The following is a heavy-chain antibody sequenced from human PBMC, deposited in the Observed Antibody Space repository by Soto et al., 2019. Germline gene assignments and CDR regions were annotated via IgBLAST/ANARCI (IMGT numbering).Heavy chain of an antibody. Sequence: GGSLRLSCAAAGFTFSNAWMSWVRQAPGKGLEWVGRIKSKTDGGTTDYAAPVKGRFTISRDDSKNTLYLQMNSLKTEDTAVYYCTTLPPYCSGGSCSGADIWGQGTMVTVSS. V-gene: IGHV3-15*01. CDR3: TTLPPYCSGGSCSGADI. CDR2: IKSKTDGGTT. J-gene: IGHJ3*02. CDR1: GFTFSNAW. D-gene: IGHD2-15*01.